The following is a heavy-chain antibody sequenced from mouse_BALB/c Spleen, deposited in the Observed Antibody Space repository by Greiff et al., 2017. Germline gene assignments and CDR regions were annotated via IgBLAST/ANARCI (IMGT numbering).Heavy chain of an antibody. J-gene: IGHJ2*01. CDR2: IWAGGST. CDR3: ARDRGGITHYFDY. D-gene: IGHD2-4*01. V-gene: IGHV2-9*02. Sequence: VQRVESGPGLVAPSQSLSITCTVSGFSLTSYGVHWVRQPPGKGLEWLGVIWAGGSTNYNSALMSRLSISKDNSKSQVFLKMNSLQTDDTAMYYCARDRGGITHYFDYWGQGTTLTVSS. CDR1: GFSLTSYG.